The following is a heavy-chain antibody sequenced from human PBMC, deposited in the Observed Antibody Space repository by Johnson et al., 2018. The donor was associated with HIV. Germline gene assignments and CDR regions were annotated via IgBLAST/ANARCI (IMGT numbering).Heavy chain of an antibody. Sequence: QVQLVESGGVVVQPGRSLRLSCAASGFTFSSYGMHWVRQAPGKGLEWVAVISYDGSNKYYADSVKGRFTISRDNSKNTLYLQMNSLRAEDTAVYYCARDAPDSGSYHAFDIWGQGTMVTVSS. D-gene: IGHD1-26*01. V-gene: IGHV3-30*03. CDR2: ISYDGSNK. J-gene: IGHJ3*02. CDR3: ARDAPDSGSYHAFDI. CDR1: GFTFSSYG.